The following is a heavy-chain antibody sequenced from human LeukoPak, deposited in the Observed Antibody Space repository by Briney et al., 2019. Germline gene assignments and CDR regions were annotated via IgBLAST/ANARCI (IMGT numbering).Heavy chain of an antibody. J-gene: IGHJ3*02. CDR2: IYYSGST. Sequence: TSETLSLTCTVSGGSISRYYWSWLRQPPGKGLEWIGYIYYSGSTNYNPSLKSRVTISVDTSKNQFSLKLSSVTAADTAVYYCARPMVRGVIDAFDIWGQGTMVTVSS. D-gene: IGHD3-10*01. V-gene: IGHV4-59*01. CDR3: ARPMVRGVIDAFDI. CDR1: GGSISRYY.